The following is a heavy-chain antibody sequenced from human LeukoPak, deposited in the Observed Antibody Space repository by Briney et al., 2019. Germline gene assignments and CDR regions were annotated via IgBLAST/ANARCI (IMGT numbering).Heavy chain of an antibody. CDR2: INPSGGST. CDR3: ARDGARIAVFGVVSYYMDV. CDR1: GYSFTSYY. V-gene: IGHV1-46*01. D-gene: IGHD3-3*01. J-gene: IGHJ6*03. Sequence: ASVKVSCKASGYSFTSYYMHWVRQAPGQGLEWMGMINPSGGSTSYAQKFQGRVTMTRDTSTSTVYMELSSLRSQDTAVYYCARDGARIAVFGVVSYYMDVWGKGTTVTVSS.